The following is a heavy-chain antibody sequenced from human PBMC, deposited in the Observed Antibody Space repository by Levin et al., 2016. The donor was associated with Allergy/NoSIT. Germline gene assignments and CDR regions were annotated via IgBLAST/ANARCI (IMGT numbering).Heavy chain of an antibody. D-gene: IGHD3-3*01. J-gene: IGHJ4*02. CDR2: INPNSGGT. CDR3: ARVSDFWNVRPPYDY. Sequence: WVRQAPGQGLEWMGWINPNSGGTKYAQKFQGRVTMTRDTSISTTYMELSSLRSDDTAMYYCARVSDFWNVRPPYDYWGQGTLVTVSS. V-gene: IGHV1-2*02.